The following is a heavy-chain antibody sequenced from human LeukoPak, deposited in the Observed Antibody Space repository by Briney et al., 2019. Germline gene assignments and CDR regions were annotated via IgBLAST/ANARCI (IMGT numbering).Heavy chain of an antibody. J-gene: IGHJ6*03. CDR2: IYTSGST. Sequence: PSETLSLTCTVSGGSISSYYWSWIRQPAGKGLEWIGRIYTSGSTNYNPSLKSRVTMSVDTSKNQFSLKLSSVTAADTAVYYCARGNGVPYYYYYYYMDVWGKGTTVTVSS. D-gene: IGHD2-8*01. V-gene: IGHV4-4*07. CDR1: GGSISSYY. CDR3: ARGNGVPYYYYYYYMDV.